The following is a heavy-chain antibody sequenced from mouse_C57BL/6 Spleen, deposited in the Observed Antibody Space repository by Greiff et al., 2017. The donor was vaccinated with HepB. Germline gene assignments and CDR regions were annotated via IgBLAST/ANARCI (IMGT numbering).Heavy chain of an antibody. V-gene: IGHV1-80*01. CDR2: IYPGDGDT. Sequence: VMLVESGAELVKPGASVKISCKASGYAFSSYWMNWVKQRPGKGLEWIGQIYPGDGDTNYNGKFKGKATLTADKSSSTAYMQLSSLTSEDCAVDCCARGVITTSYCDDWGQGTTLTVAT. D-gene: IGHD1-2*01. J-gene: IGHJ2*01. CDR1: GYAFSSYW. CDR3: ARGVITTSYCDD.